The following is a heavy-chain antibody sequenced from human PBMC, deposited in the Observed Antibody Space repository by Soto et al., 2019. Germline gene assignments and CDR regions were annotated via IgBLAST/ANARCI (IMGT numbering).Heavy chain of an antibody. Sequence: GGSLRLSCAASGFTFSNAWMSWVRQAPGKGLEWVGRIKSKTDGGTTDYAAPVKGRFTISRDDSKNTLYLQMNSLKTEDTAVYYCTTGVRYFDWSHDYWGQGTLVTVSS. D-gene: IGHD3-9*01. CDR2: IKSKTDGGTT. CDR1: GFTFSNAW. J-gene: IGHJ4*02. V-gene: IGHV3-15*01. CDR3: TTGVRYFDWSHDY.